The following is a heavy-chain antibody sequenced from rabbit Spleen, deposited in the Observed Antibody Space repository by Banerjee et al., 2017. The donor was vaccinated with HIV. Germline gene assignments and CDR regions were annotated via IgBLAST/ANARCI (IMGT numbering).Heavy chain of an antibody. V-gene: IGHV1S40*01. CDR1: GFSFSTNYD. CDR2: IKTDNSGA. J-gene: IGHJ3*01. D-gene: IGHD6-1*01. CDR3: ARDGDSRAAYAFRLDL. Sequence: QSLEESGGDLVKPGASLTLTCTASGFSFSTNYDMCWVRQAPGKGLEWIGCIKTDNSGACYASWAKGRFTSSKTSSTTVTLQMTSLTVADTATYFCARDGDSRAAYAFRLDLWGQGTLVTVS.